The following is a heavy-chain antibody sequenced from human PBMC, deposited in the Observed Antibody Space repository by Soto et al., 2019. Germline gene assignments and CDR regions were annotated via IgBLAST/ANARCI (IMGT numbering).Heavy chain of an antibody. Sequence: PGGSLRLSCAAAGFSFGNYGMHWVRQAPGEGLEGVALISHDGKNAYYADSVQGRFTISRDNSKRMLYLQMNSLRPEDSVIYYCVQTEGSSGWGWDFWGQGTLVTVSS. CDR3: VQTEGSSGWGWDF. J-gene: IGHJ4*02. V-gene: IGHV3-30*18. CDR1: GFSFGNYG. CDR2: ISHDGKNA. D-gene: IGHD6-19*01.